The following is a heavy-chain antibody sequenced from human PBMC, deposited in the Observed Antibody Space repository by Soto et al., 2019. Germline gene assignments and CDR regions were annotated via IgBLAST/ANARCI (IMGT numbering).Heavy chain of an antibody. CDR2: IYYSGST. CDR3: ARWGLGDFWSGYSYYYYGMDV. J-gene: IGHJ6*02. CDR1: GGSISSYY. V-gene: IGHV4-59*01. D-gene: IGHD3-3*01. Sequence: SETLSLTCTVSGGSISSYYWSWIRQPPGKGLEWIGYIYYSGSTNYNPSLKSRVTISVDTSKNQFSLKLGSVTAADTAVYYCARWGLGDFWSGYSYYYYGMDVWGQGTTVTVSS.